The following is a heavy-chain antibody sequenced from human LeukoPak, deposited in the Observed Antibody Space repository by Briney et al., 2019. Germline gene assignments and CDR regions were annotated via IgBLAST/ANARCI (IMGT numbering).Heavy chain of an antibody. Sequence: GESLKISCKGSGCSFTSYWIGWVRQLPGKGLEWMGIIYPGDSDTRYSPSFQGQVTISADKSISTAYLQWSSLKASDTAMYYCARPSSYYDSSGYYLGGYFDYWGQGTLVTVSS. CDR2: IYPGDSDT. V-gene: IGHV5-51*01. D-gene: IGHD3-22*01. CDR1: GCSFTSYW. CDR3: ARPSSYYDSSGYYLGGYFDY. J-gene: IGHJ4*02.